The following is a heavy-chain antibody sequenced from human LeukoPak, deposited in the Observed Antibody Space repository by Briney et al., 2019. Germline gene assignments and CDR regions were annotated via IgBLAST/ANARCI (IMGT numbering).Heavy chain of an antibody. CDR1: GFTVSSNY. CDR2: IYSGGST. V-gene: IGHV3-66*02. CDR3: ARVYSSSSLYYYYYMDV. D-gene: IGHD6-13*01. Sequence: PGGSLRLSCAASGFTVSSNYMSWVRQALGKGLEWVSVIYSGGSTYYADSVKGRFTISRDNSKNTLYLQMNSRRAEDTPVYYWARVYSSSSLYYYYYMDVWGKGTTVTVSS. J-gene: IGHJ6*03.